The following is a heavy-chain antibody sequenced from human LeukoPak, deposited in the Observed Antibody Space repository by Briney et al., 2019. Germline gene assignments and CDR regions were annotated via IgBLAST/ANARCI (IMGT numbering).Heavy chain of an antibody. D-gene: IGHD2-2*01. CDR1: GFTFSSYW. CDR2: INSDGSST. J-gene: IGHJ4*02. V-gene: IGHV3-74*01. CDR3: AREGRYCSSTSCYEPYDY. Sequence: PGETLRLSCAASGFTFSSYWKHWVRKAQGQGLVLVSRINSDGSSTSYADSVKGRFTISRDDATNTLYLQMQSLIAAATAVYYCAREGRYCSSTSCYEPYDYWGQGTLVTVSS.